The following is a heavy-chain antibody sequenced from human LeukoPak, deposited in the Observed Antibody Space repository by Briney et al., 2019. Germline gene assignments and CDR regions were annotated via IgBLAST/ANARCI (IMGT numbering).Heavy chain of an antibody. CDR2: IYYSGST. V-gene: IGHV4-31*03. CDR1: DGSISSGGYY. D-gene: IGHD3-22*01. Sequence: PSQTLSLTCTVSDGSISSGGYYWSWIRQHPGKGLEWIGYIYYSGSTYYNPSLKSRVTISVDTSKNQFPLKLSSVTAADTAVYYCESSVIGYYDSSGYAFDPWGQGTLVTVSS. J-gene: IGHJ5*02. CDR3: ESSVIGYYDSSGYAFDP.